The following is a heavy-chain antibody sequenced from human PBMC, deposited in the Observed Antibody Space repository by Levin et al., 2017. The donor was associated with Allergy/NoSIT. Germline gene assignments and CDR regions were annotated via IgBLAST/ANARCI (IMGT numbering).Heavy chain of an antibody. D-gene: IGHD6-6*01. CDR3: ARELVYRAFDI. V-gene: IGHV1-46*01. J-gene: IGHJ3*02. CDR2: INPSGGST. CDR1: GYTFTSYY. Sequence: ESLKISCKASGYTFTSYYMHWVRQAPGQGLEWMGIINPSGGSTSYAQKFQGRVTMTRDTSTSTVYMELSSLRSEDTAVYYCARELVYRAFDIWGQGTMVTVSS.